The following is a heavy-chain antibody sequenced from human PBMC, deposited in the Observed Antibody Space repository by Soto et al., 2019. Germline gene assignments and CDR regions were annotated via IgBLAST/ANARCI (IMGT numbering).Heavy chain of an antibody. CDR2: ISYDGSNK. CDR1: GVTFGRHT. CDR3: ARDRLRLGELSLLGYFDY. Sequence: SLRLSCAGSGVTFGRHTMQWVPGARGKWLEWVASISYDGSNKYCADSVKGRFTISRDNSKNTLSVQMDSLRAEDTAVYYCARDRLRLGELSLLGYFDYWGQGTLVTVSS. J-gene: IGHJ4*02. D-gene: IGHD3-16*02. V-gene: IGHV3-30*04.